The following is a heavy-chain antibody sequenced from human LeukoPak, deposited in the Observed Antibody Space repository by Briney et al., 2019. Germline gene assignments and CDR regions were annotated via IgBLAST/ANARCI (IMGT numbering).Heavy chain of an antibody. CDR1: GYTFTNYG. CDR2: ISAYNGNT. J-gene: IGHJ6*03. V-gene: IGHV1-18*01. CDR3: ARSGAPMMNYYYYYMDV. Sequence: ASVKVSCKASGYTFTNYGISWVRQAPGQGLEWMGWISAYNGNTNYAQKLQGGVTMTADTSTSTAYMELRSLRSDDTAVYYCARSGAPMMNYYYYYMDVWGKGTTVTVSS. D-gene: IGHD1-26*01.